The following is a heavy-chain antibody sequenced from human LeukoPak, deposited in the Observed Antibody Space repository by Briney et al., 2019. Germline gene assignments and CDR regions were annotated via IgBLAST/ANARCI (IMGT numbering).Heavy chain of an antibody. J-gene: IGHJ3*02. CDR1: GGSISSYY. CDR2: IYYSGST. Sequence: SETLSLTCTVSGGSISSYYWSWIRQPPGKGLEWIGYIYYSGSTNYNPSLKSRVTISVDTSKNQFSLKLSSVTAADTAVYYCERAHKLNAFDIWGQGTMVTVSS. CDR3: ERAHKLNAFDI. V-gene: IGHV4-59*01. D-gene: IGHD1-1*01.